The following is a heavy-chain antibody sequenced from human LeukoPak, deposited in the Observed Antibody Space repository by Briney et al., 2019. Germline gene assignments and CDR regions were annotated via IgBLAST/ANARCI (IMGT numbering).Heavy chain of an antibody. V-gene: IGHV4-4*07. CDR3: ARDSSYCSGGSCYPYYFDY. D-gene: IGHD2-15*01. CDR2: IYTSGST. CDR1: GGSISSYY. Sequence: PSETLSLACTVSGGSISSYYWSWIRQPAGKGLEWIGRIYTSGSTNYNPSLKSRVTMSVDTSKNQFSLKLSSVTAADTAVYYCARDSSYCSGGSCYPYYFDYWGQGTLVTVSS. J-gene: IGHJ4*02.